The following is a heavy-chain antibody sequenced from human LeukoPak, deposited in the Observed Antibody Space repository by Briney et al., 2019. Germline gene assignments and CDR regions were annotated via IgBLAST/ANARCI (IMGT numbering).Heavy chain of an antibody. Sequence: GGSLRLSCAASGFTFDDHGMNWVRQAPGKGLEWVSGINWNGGSTFYADSVKGRFTISRDNSKNTLYLQMNSLRAEDTAVYYCAKGLGSSWYNWFDPWGQGTLVTVSS. V-gene: IGHV3-20*04. J-gene: IGHJ5*02. CDR3: AKGLGSSWYNWFDP. CDR1: GFTFDDHG. D-gene: IGHD6-13*01. CDR2: INWNGGST.